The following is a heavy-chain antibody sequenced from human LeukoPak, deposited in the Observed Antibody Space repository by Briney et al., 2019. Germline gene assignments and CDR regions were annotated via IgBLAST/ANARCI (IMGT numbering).Heavy chain of an antibody. V-gene: IGHV3-64D*09. CDR1: GFTFRSYA. CDR3: VKGNYDILPGYFDW. D-gene: IGHD3-9*01. CDR2: ISSNGGST. J-gene: IGHJ4*02. Sequence: GGSLSLSCAVSGFTFRSYAMHWVRQAPGGGLEYVSAISSNGGSTYYTDSVKGRFTISRDNSKNTLYLQMSSLRAEDTAVYYCVKGNYDILPGYFDWWGQGTLVTVSS.